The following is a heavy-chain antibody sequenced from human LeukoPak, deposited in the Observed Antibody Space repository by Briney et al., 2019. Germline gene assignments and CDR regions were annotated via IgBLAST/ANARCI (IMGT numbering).Heavy chain of an antibody. CDR3: ARDQSLYYYDSSGYYPFDY. V-gene: IGHV3-48*01. CDR1: GFTFSSYS. Sequence: PGGSLRLSCAASGFTFSSYSMNWVRQAPGKGLEWVSYISSSSSTIYYADSVKGRFTISRDNAKNSLYLQMNSLRAEDTAVYYCARDQSLYYYDSSGYYPFDYWGQGTQVTVSS. J-gene: IGHJ4*02. CDR2: ISSSSSTI. D-gene: IGHD3-22*01.